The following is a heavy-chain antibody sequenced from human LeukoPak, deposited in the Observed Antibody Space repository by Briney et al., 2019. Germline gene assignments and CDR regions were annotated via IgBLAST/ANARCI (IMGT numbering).Heavy chain of an antibody. CDR2: MNPNSGNT. D-gene: IGHD6-13*01. V-gene: IGHV1-8*01. CDR3: ARTKIAAGGVT. CDR1: GYTFTSYD. J-gene: IGHJ5*02. Sequence: ASAKVSCKASGYTFTSYDINWVRQATGQGLEWMGWMNPNSGNTGYAQKSQGRVTMTRNTSISTAHMELSSLRSEDTAVYYCARTKIAAGGVTWGQGTLVTVSS.